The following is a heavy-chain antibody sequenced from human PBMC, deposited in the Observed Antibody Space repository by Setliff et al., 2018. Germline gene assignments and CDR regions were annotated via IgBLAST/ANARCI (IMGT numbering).Heavy chain of an antibody. CDR2: ISAYNGNT. J-gene: IGHJ5*02. D-gene: IGHD1-26*01. CDR1: GYTFTSYG. CDR3: ARVPVVGATKLYWFDP. V-gene: IGHV1-18*01. Sequence: ASVKVSCKASGYTFTSYGISWVRQAPGQGLEWMGWISAYNGNTNYAQKLQGRVTITRDTSASTAYMELSSLRSEDTAVYYCARVPVVGATKLYWFDPWGQGTLVTVSS.